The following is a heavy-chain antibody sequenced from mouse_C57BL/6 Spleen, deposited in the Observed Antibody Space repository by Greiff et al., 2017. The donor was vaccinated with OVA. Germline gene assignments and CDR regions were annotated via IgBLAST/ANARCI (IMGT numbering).Heavy chain of an antibody. CDR2: IYPGDGDT. J-gene: IGHJ2*01. CDR1: GYAFSSYW. CDR3: TRGIYYYDFDY. D-gene: IGHD1-1*01. V-gene: IGHV1-80*01. Sequence: VQLQQSGAELVKPGASVKISCKASGYAFSSYWMNWVKQRPGKGLEWIGQIYPGDGDTNYNGKFKGKATLTADKSSSTAYMQLSSLTSEDSAVYFCTRGIYYYDFDYWGQGTTLTVSS.